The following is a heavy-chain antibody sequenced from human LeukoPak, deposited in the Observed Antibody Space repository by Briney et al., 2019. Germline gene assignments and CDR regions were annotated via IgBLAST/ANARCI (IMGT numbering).Heavy chain of an antibody. J-gene: IGHJ4*02. CDR3: AKAGNGFGY. CDR1: GFTFSSNW. D-gene: IGHD2-8*01. V-gene: IGHV3-7*01. CDR2: IKQDGTEK. Sequence: PGGSLRLSCAASGFTFSSNWMSWVRQAPGKGLEWVANIKQDGTEKNYVDSVKGQFTISRDNAKNSLYLQMNSLRAEDTAVYYCAKAGNGFGYWGQGALVTVSS.